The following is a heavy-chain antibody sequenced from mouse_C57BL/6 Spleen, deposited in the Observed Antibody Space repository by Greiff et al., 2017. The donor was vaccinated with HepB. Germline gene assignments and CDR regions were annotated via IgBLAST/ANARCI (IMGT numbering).Heavy chain of an antibody. V-gene: IGHV1-76*01. CDR2: IYPGSGNT. CDR1: GYTFTDYY. D-gene: IGHD2-3*01. Sequence: QVQLQQSGAELVRPGASVKLSCKASGYTFTDYYINWVKQRPGQGLEWIARIYPGSGNTYYNEKFKGKATLTAEKSSSTAYMQLSSLTSEDSAVYFCARRNDGYFFDYWGQGTTLTVSS. J-gene: IGHJ2*01. CDR3: ARRNDGYFFDY.